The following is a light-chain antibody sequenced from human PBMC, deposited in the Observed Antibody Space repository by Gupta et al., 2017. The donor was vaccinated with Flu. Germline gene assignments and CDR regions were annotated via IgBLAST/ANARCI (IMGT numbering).Light chain of an antibody. CDR2: LGS. J-gene: IGKJ1*01. CDR3: MQALQTPPWT. Sequence: DIVMTQSPLSLPVTPGEPASISCRSSQSLLHSNGYNYLNWYLQKPGQSPQVLIYLGSKRAPGVPDRFSGSGSGTDFTLKISRVEAEDVGVYYCMQALQTPPWTFGQGTKVDIK. V-gene: IGKV2-28*01. CDR1: QSLLHSNGYNY.